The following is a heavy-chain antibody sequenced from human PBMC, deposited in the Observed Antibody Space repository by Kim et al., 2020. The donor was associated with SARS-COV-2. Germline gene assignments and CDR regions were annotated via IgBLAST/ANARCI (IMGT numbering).Heavy chain of an antibody. V-gene: IGHV4-39*01. CDR2: IYYVGTT. J-gene: IGHJ5*02. CDR1: GGSLSTSSYY. CDR3: AGRLLWLGDQSANWFDP. Sequence: SETLSLTCTVSGGSLSTSSYYWAWIRQPPGKGLEWIGHIYYVGTTYYNPSLASRVAISVGTSKNEFSLKLTSVTAADTAVYYCAGRLLWLGDQSANWFDPWGPGTLVTVSS. D-gene: IGHD2-15*01.